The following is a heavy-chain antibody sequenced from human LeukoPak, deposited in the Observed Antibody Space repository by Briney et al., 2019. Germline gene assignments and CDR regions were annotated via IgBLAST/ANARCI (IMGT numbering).Heavy chain of an antibody. J-gene: IGHJ3*02. D-gene: IGHD3-16*01. V-gene: IGHV5-51*01. CDR1: GYRFISNW. CDR2: IHPGDSDT. Sequence: GESLKISCKGSGYRFISNWIGWVRQMPGKGLEWMGIIHPGDSDTRYSPSFQGQVTISADKSISTAYLQWSSLKASDTAMYYCAREGEVPILDAFDIWGQGTMVTVSS. CDR3: AREGEVPILDAFDI.